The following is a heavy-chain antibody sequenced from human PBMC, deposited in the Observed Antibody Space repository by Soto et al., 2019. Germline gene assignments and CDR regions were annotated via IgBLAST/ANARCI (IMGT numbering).Heavy chain of an antibody. V-gene: IGHV4-34*01. Sequence: SETLSLTCAVYGGSFSGYYWSWIRQPPGTGLEWIGEINHSGSTNYNPSLKSRVTISVDTSRNQFSLKLTSVTAADTAVYYCARDKITGLFDYWGQGTLVTVSS. D-gene: IGHD2-8*02. CDR2: INHSGST. CDR1: GGSFSGYY. CDR3: ARDKITGLFDY. J-gene: IGHJ4*02.